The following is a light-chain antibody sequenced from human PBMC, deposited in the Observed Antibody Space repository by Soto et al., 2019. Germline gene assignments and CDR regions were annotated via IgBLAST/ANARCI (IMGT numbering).Light chain of an antibody. CDR2: GAS. V-gene: IGKV3-20*01. Sequence: EILLTQSPGTLSLSPGERATLSCRASQSGTSNYLAWYQQKPGQAPRLLIYGASSRATGIPDRVSGSGSGTEFTLTRSRLEPEDIAVYYCQQYGASPTTFGQGTKLEI. CDR1: QSGTSNY. CDR3: QQYGASPTT. J-gene: IGKJ2*01.